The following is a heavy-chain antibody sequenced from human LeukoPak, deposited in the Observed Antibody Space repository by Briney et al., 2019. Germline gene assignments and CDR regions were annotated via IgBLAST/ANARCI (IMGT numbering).Heavy chain of an antibody. D-gene: IGHD2-2*01. CDR1: GGSFSGYY. Sequence: SETLSLTCAVYGGSFSGYYWSWIRQPPGRGLEWIGEINHSGSTNYNPSLKSRVTISVDTSKNQFSLKLSSVIAADTPVYYCARVADGGSRSDAFDIWGQGTMVTVSS. CDR2: INHSGST. V-gene: IGHV4-34*01. CDR3: ARVADGGSRSDAFDI. J-gene: IGHJ3*02.